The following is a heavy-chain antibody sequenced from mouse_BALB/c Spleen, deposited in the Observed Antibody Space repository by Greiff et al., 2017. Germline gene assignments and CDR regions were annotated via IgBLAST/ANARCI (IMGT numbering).Heavy chain of an antibody. V-gene: IGHV5-9-4*01. Sequence: EVQVVESGGGLVKPGGSLKLSCAASGFTFSSYAMSWVRQSPEKRLEWVAEISSGGSYTYYPDTVTGRFTISRDNAKNTLYLEMSSLRSEDTAMYYCAREGITTVVATRAMDYWGQGTSVTVSS. D-gene: IGHD1-1*01. CDR1: GFTFSSYA. J-gene: IGHJ4*01. CDR2: ISSGGSYT. CDR3: AREGITTVVATRAMDY.